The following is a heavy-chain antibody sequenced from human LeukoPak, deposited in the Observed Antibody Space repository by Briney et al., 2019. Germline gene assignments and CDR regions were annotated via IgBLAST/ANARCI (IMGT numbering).Heavy chain of an antibody. J-gene: IGHJ4*02. CDR2: INPNSGGT. D-gene: IGHD3-10*01. Sequence: ASVKVSCEASGYTFTGYYMHWVRQAPGQGLEWMGWINPNSGGTNYAQKFQGRVTMTRDTSISTAYMELSRLRSDDTAVYYCARGLLWFGEKSDWDQGPLVTVSS. CDR1: GYTFTGYY. CDR3: ARGLLWFGEKSD. V-gene: IGHV1-2*02.